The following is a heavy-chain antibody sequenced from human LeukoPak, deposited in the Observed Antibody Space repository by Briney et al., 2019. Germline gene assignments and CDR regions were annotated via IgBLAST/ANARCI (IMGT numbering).Heavy chain of an antibody. Sequence: GGSLRLSCAASGFTFSSYFMNWVRQAPGKGLEWVSSISSTGSYIYYADSVKGRFTISRDNAKNSLYLQMNSLRAEDTAAYYCARGLCGGDCYSDWGQGTLVTVSS. D-gene: IGHD2-21*02. V-gene: IGHV3-21*01. CDR1: GFTFSSYF. J-gene: IGHJ4*02. CDR3: ARGLCGGDCYSD. CDR2: ISSTGSYI.